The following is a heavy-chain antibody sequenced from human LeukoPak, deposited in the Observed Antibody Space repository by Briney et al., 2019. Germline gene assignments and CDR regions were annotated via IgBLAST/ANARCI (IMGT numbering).Heavy chain of an antibody. Sequence: SETLSLTCTVSGGSISSYYWSWIRQPPGKGLEWIGYIYYSGSTNYNPSLKSRVTISVDTSKNQFSLKLSSVTAADTAVYYCARLRTYYDIFENWFDPWGQGTLVTVSS. J-gene: IGHJ5*02. D-gene: IGHD3-9*01. CDR1: GGSISSYY. CDR3: ARLRTYYDIFENWFDP. V-gene: IGHV4-59*01. CDR2: IYYSGST.